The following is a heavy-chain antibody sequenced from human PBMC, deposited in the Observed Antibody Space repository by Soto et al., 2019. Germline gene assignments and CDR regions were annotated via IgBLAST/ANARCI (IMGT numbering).Heavy chain of an antibody. CDR2: IYYSGST. CDR3: ARDSVAFDC. Sequence: SETLSLTCTVSGGSISSYYWSWIRQPPGKGLEWIGYIYYSGSTNYNPSLKSRVTISVDTSKNQFSLKLSSVTAADTAVYYCARDSVAFDCWGQGTLVTVSS. J-gene: IGHJ4*02. CDR1: GGSISSYY. V-gene: IGHV4-59*01.